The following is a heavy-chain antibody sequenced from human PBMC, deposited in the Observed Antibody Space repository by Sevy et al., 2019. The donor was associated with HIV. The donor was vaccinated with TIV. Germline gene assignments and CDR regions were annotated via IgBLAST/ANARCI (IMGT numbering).Heavy chain of an antibody. V-gene: IGHV4-4*07. Sequence: SETLSLTCTVSDGSISSYYWTWIRQPANKELEWIGRISSSGNIKYNPPLKSRVTMSVDTSKNHFSLKLSSVTAADPAVYYCARETFYDSSGYYYSWFDPWGQGTLVTVSS. J-gene: IGHJ5*02. CDR3: ARETFYDSSGYYYSWFDP. CDR1: DGSISSYY. D-gene: IGHD3-22*01. CDR2: ISSSGNI.